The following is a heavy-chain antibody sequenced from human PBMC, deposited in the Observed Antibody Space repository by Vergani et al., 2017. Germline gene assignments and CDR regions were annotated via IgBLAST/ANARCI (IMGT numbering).Heavy chain of an antibody. D-gene: IGHD6-19*01. Sequence: QLQLQESGPGLVKPSATLSLTCSVSGASIRSSNYYLGSIRHPPGTGLEWIASIYYSGSTYYNPSLKSRVTISVDTSKNQFSLKLSSVTAADTAVYFCARHSTVEWLVKLGWIDPWGQGILVTVSS. V-gene: IGHV4-39*01. CDR3: ARHSTVEWLVKLGWIDP. J-gene: IGHJ5*02. CDR2: IYYSGST. CDR1: GASIRSSNYY.